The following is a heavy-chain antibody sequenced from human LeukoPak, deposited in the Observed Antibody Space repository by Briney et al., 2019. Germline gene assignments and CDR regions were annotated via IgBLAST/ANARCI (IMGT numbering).Heavy chain of an antibody. J-gene: IGHJ6*03. Sequence: SGTLSLTCAVSGGSISNYYWSWIRQSPGKGLEWIGYVHYSGNTNYNPSLKSRVTMSLDTSKSQFSLKLSSVTAADTAVYYCARLSGGYYTLNMDVWGKGTTVAVSS. CDR3: ARLSGGYYTLNMDV. CDR2: VHYSGNT. CDR1: GGSISNYY. V-gene: IGHV4-59*08. D-gene: IGHD3-10*01.